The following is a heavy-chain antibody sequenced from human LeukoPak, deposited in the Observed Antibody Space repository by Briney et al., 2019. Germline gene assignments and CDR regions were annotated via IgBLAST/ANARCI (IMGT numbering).Heavy chain of an antibody. CDR2: IIPIFGTA. Sequence: SVKVSCKAAGGTFSSYAISWVRQAPGQGLEWMGRIIPIFGTANYAQKFQGRVTITTDESTSTAYMELSSLRSEDTAVYYCARVRLNYYDSSGYFDYWGQGTLVTVSS. J-gene: IGHJ4*02. CDR1: GGTFSSYA. V-gene: IGHV1-69*05. CDR3: ARVRLNYYDSSGYFDY. D-gene: IGHD3-22*01.